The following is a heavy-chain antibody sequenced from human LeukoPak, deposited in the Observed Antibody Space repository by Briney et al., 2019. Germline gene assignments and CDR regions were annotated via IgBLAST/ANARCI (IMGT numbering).Heavy chain of an antibody. Sequence: SGPTLVNPTQTLTLTCSFSGFSLSVSGVGVGWIRQPPVKALEWLSVIYWDDDTRYSPSLKNRLTITKDTSKNQVVLTMTNMDPVDTATYYCAHSDRYCSGGSCYPGSYFDYWGQGTLVTVPS. J-gene: IGHJ4*02. CDR1: GFSLSVSGVG. CDR3: AHSDRYCSGGSCYPGSYFDY. V-gene: IGHV2-5*02. CDR2: IYWDDDT. D-gene: IGHD2-15*01.